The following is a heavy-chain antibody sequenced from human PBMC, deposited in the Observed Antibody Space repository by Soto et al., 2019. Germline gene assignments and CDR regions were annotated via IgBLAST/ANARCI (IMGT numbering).Heavy chain of an antibody. CDR2: ISYDGSNK. CDR1: GFTFSNYA. D-gene: IGHD2-2*01. CDR3: AGGGYWISTSCYLNGFDP. Sequence: QVQLVESGGGVVQPGRSLRLSCAASGFTFSNYAMHWVRQAPGKGLEWVALISYDGSNKYYADSVKGRFTISRDNSKNTLYLQMNSLRAEDTAVYYCAGGGYWISTSCYLNGFDPWGQGTLVTVSS. V-gene: IGHV3-30-3*01. J-gene: IGHJ5*02.